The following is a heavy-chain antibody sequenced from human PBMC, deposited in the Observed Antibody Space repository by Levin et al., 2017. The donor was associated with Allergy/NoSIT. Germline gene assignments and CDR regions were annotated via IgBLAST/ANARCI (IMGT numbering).Heavy chain of an antibody. CDR2: IRSKANSYAT. CDR3: TTRPVTPSADAFDI. CDR1: GFTFSGSA. D-gene: IGHD4-17*01. V-gene: IGHV3-73*01. Sequence: GGSLRLSCAASGFTFSGSAMHWVRQASGKGLEWVGRIRSKANSYATAYAASVKGRFTISRDDSKNTAYLQMNSLKTEDTAVYYCTTRPVTPSADAFDIWGQGTMVTVSS. J-gene: IGHJ3*02.